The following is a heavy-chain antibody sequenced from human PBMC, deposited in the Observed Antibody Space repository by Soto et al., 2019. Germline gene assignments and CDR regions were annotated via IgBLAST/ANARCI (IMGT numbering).Heavy chain of an antibody. D-gene: IGHD2-15*01. J-gene: IGHJ4*02. Sequence: QVQLVESGGGVVQPGRSLRLSCAASGFTFSSFAMHWVRQAPGKGLEWLAVISSDVVNYYYAESVKGRFTISRDNSKNTLYLQMNSLRNEETAVYYWARGGAWTPEGLGYWGQGTLVTVSS. V-gene: IGHV3-30-3*01. CDR2: ISSDVVNY. CDR3: ARGGAWTPEGLGY. CDR1: GFTFSSFA.